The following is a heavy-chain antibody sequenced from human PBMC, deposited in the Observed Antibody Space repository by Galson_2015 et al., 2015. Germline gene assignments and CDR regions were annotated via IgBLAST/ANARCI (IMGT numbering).Heavy chain of an antibody. D-gene: IGHD1-26*01. Sequence: SLRLSCAASGFTFSSFWMSWVRQAPGKGLEWVANIKLDGSDKYYVDSVKGRFTISRDNAKNSLDLQMNSLRVEDTAVYYCVRPPTTTHLSPMDVWGKGTTVTVSS. J-gene: IGHJ6*03. CDR1: GFTFSSFW. V-gene: IGHV3-7*01. CDR2: IKLDGSDK. CDR3: VRPPTTTHLSPMDV.